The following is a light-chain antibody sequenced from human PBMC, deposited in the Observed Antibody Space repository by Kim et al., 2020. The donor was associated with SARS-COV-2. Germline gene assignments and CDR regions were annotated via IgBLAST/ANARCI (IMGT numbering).Light chain of an antibody. Sequence: SLGERVTLSCRASQSISNKLAWYQQKPGQPPRCLIYVASSRATGIPARFSVSGSGTEFTLDISSLQSEDFAVYYCQQYYNWPPVTFGGGTKVDIK. CDR1: QSISNK. J-gene: IGKJ4*01. V-gene: IGKV3D-15*01. CDR3: QQYYNWPPVT. CDR2: VAS.